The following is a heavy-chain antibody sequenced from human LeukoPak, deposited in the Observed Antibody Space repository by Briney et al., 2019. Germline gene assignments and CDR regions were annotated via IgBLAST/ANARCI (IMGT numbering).Heavy chain of an antibody. D-gene: IGHD6-6*01. CDR1: GFTFSSYS. Sequence: PGGSLRLSCAASGFTFSSYSMIWVRQAPGKGLEWVSSISGSSSYIYYADSVKGRFTISRDNARNSLYLQMNSLRAEDTAVYYCARAAIASRVYYFFDFWGQGILVTVSS. J-gene: IGHJ4*02. CDR2: ISGSSSYI. CDR3: ARAAIASRVYYFFDF. V-gene: IGHV3-21*01.